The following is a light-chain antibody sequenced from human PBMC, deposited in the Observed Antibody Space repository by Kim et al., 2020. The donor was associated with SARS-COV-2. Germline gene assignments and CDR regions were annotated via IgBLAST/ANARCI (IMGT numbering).Light chain of an antibody. CDR2: AAS. CDR1: QSITTY. V-gene: IGKV1-39*01. J-gene: IGKJ1*01. CDR3: QQSYRTRWT. Sequence: ESVGDRVTITCRASQSITTYLDWYQQKPGKAPKVLIYAASTLQCGVPSRFSGGGSGTHFTLTISSLQPEDFATYYCQQSYRTRWTFGQGTKVDIK.